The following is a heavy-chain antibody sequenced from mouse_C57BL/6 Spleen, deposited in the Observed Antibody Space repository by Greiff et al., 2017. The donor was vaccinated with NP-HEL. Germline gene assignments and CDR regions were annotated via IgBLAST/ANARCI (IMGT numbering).Heavy chain of an antibody. CDR2: IRHKANNHAT. V-gene: IGHV6-6*01. Sequence: EVQLQESGGGLVQPGGSMKLSCAASGFTFSDAWMDWVRQSPEKGLEWVAEIRHKANNHATYYAESVKGRFTISRDECKSSVYLQMNSLRAEDTGIYYCTPHGDYWGQGTTLTVSS. CDR3: TPHGDY. CDR1: GFTFSDAW. J-gene: IGHJ2*01.